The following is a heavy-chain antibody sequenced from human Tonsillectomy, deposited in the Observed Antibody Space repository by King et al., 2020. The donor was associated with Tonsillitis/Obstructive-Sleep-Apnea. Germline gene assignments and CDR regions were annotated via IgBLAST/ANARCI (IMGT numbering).Heavy chain of an antibody. CDR3: ASGYSY. J-gene: IGHJ4*02. CDR2: ISSSSGTI. CDR1: GFTFSSYS. V-gene: IGHV3-48*02. D-gene: IGHD4-11*01. Sequence: VQLVESGGGLVQPGGSLRLSCAASGFTFSSYSMNWVRQAPGKGLEWVSYISSSSGTIYYADSVKGRFTISRDNAKNSLHLQMNSLRDEDTAVYYCASGYSYWGQGTLVTVSS.